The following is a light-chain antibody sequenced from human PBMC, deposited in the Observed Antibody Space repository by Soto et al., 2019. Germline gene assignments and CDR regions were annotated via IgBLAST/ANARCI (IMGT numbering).Light chain of an antibody. J-gene: IGKJ4*01. CDR1: QSVRAN. CDR2: GAS. Sequence: EIVMTQSPATLSVSPGERATLSCRASQSVRANLAWYQQRPGQAPRLLIYGASTRVTGIPARFSGSGSGTDFTLTISSLRSEDFAVYYCQQYNNWPPLTFGGGTKVDIK. CDR3: QQYNNWPPLT. V-gene: IGKV3-15*01.